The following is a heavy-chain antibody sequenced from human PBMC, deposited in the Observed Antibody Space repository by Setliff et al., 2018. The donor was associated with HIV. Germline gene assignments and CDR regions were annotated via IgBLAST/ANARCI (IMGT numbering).Heavy chain of an antibody. D-gene: IGHD3-3*01. J-gene: IGHJ4*02. CDR1: GGSIINYF. Sequence: LSLTCSVTGGSIINYFLGWIRMPPGKGLEWNGYIYYSGSTDYNPSLNSRVTISVDTSRNQFTLKLSSVTAADTAVYYCGRQVPVPGVAVTPIDYLGQGTLVTVSS. CDR3: GRQVPVPGVAVTPIDY. CDR2: IYYSGST. V-gene: IGHV4-59*08.